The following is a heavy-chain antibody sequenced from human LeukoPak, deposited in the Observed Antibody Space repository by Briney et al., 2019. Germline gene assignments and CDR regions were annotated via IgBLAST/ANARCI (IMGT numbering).Heavy chain of an antibody. J-gene: IGHJ1*01. Sequence: GGSLRLSCAASGFTFSSYAMSWVRQAPGKGLEWVSSISSSSSYIYYADSVKGRFTISRDNAKNSLYLQMNSLRAEDTAVYYCARGDSSDQGYFQHWGQGTLVTVSS. D-gene: IGHD3-22*01. CDR1: GFTFSSYA. V-gene: IGHV3-21*01. CDR3: ARGDSSDQGYFQH. CDR2: ISSSSSYI.